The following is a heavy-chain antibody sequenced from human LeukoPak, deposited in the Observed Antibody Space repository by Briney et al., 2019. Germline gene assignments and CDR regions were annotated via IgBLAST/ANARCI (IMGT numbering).Heavy chain of an antibody. Sequence: GGSLRLSCAASGFTLSSYAMSWVRQAPGKGLEWVSAISGSGGSTYYADSVKGRFTISRDNSKNTLYLQMNSLRAEDTAVYYCAINNDYDFWSGYYTGVDYWAREPWSPSPQ. CDR3: AINNDYDFWSGYYTGVDY. CDR1: GFTLSSYA. J-gene: IGHJ4*02. CDR2: ISGSGGST. D-gene: IGHD3-3*01. V-gene: IGHV3-23*01.